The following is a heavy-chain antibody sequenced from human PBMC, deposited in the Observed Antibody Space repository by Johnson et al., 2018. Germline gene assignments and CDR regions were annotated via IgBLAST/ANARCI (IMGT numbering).Heavy chain of an antibody. V-gene: IGHV3-23*01. CDR1: EFTFSSYT. CDR3: AKGLNWGWKSAFDI. J-gene: IGHJ3*02. D-gene: IGHD7-27*01. CDR2: IMGSLGST. Sequence: EVQLLESGGGLVQPGGSLRLSCAASEFTFSSYTMTWVRQAPGKGLEWVSTIMGSLGSTYYADPVKGRFTISRDNSKNTLFLQMNTLRAEDTALYDCAKGLNWGWKSAFDIWGQGTLVTVSS.